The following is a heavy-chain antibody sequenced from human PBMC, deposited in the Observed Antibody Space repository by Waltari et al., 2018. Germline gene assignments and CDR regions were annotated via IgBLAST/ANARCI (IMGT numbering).Heavy chain of an antibody. J-gene: IGHJ4*02. V-gene: IGHV4-39*07. D-gene: IGHD3-9*01. CDR3: ARGPPILTGYLDDY. CDR2: IYYSGST. CDR1: GGSISISSYY. Sequence: QLQLQESGPGLVRPSETLSLTCTVPGGSISISSYYWAWIRQPPGKGLEWIGSIYYSGSTYYNPSLKSRVTISVDTSKNQFSLKLRSDDTAVYYCARGPPILTGYLDDYWGQGTLVTVSS.